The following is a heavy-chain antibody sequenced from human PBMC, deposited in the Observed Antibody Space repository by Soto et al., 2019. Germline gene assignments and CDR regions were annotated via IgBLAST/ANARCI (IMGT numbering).Heavy chain of an antibody. Sequence: PGESLKISCQGSGYSFTIYWISWVRQMPGKGLEWMWRIDPSDSYTNYGPSFQGHVTISADKSISTAYLQWSSLKASDTAMYYCARLELEGDYYSYVMDLWGQGTTVTVSS. J-gene: IGHJ6*02. D-gene: IGHD1-1*01. CDR1: GYSFTIYW. CDR3: ARLELEGDYYSYVMDL. CDR2: IDPSDSYT. V-gene: IGHV5-10-1*01.